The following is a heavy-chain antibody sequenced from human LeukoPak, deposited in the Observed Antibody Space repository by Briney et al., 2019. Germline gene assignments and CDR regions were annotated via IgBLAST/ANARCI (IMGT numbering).Heavy chain of an antibody. CDR3: ARHKDYGDAGFFGL. Sequence: SETLSLTCTVSGGSISTFYYWGWIRQPPGKGLEWIGSGSYSGTTYYKPSLESRVTISVDTSKNQFSLKLSSVTAADTAVYYCARHKDYGDAGFFGLWGRGTLVTVSS. D-gene: IGHD4-17*01. CDR1: GGSISTFYY. CDR2: GSYSGTT. J-gene: IGHJ2*01. V-gene: IGHV4-39*01.